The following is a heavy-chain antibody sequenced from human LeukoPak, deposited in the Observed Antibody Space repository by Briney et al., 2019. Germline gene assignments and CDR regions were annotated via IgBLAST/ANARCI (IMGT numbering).Heavy chain of an antibody. J-gene: IGHJ4*02. V-gene: IGHV3-23*01. Sequence: GGSLRLSCAASGFSFSTCAMNWVRQAPGKGQGWVSAISGSGSNTYYADSVKGRFTISRDNSKNTLYLQMNSLGAEDTALYYCAKDVRGYNRPFDYWGQGTLVTVSS. CDR2: ISGSGSNT. CDR3: AKDVRGYNRPFDY. CDR1: GFSFSTCA. D-gene: IGHD3-10*02.